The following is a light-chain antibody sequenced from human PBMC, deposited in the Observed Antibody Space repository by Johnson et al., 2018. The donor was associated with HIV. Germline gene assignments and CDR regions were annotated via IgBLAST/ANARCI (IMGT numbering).Light chain of an antibody. J-gene: IGLJ1*01. Sequence: QSVLTQPPSVSAAPGQKVTISCSGSSSNIGNNYVSWYQQLPGTAPKLLIYDNNKRPSGIPDRFSGSKSGTSATLGITGLQTGDEADDYCGTWDSSLSSSYVFGTGTTFTVL. CDR3: GTWDSSLSSSYV. V-gene: IGLV1-51*01. CDR2: DNN. CDR1: SSNIGNNY.